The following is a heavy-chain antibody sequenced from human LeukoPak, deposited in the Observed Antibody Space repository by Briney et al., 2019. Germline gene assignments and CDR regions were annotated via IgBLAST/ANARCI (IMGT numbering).Heavy chain of an antibody. Sequence: ASVKVSCKASGYTFTSSGISWVRQAPGQGLEWMGWISAYNGNTNYAQKVQGRVTMTTDTSTSTAYMELNSLRSDDTAVYYCARDAEFYDFWSGHRDWYFDLWGRGTLVTVSS. CDR3: ARDAEFYDFWSGHRDWYFDL. J-gene: IGHJ2*01. D-gene: IGHD3-3*01. CDR1: GYTFTSSG. CDR2: ISAYNGNT. V-gene: IGHV1-18*01.